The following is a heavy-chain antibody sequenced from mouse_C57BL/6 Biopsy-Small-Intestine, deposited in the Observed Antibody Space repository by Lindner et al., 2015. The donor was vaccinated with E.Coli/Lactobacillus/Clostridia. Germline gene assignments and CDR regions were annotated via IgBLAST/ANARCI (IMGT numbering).Heavy chain of an antibody. CDR3: ARDRPTAALHPDL. J-gene: IGHJ4*01. CDR2: ISYSGKT. V-gene: IGHV1-77*01. CDR1: GYTFTDYG. D-gene: IGHD1-2*01. Sequence: SVKVSCKASGYTFTDYGFNWVRQAPGQGLEWMGYISYSGKTSYAQKFEGRVTMTSDTSTTTAYLELTSLRSDDTAVYFCARDRPTAALHPDLWGQGTQVTVFS.